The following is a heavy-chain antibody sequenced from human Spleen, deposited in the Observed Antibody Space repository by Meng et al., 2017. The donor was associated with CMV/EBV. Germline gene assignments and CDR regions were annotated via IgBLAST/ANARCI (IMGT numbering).Heavy chain of an antibody. V-gene: IGHV3-30-3*01. CDR1: GFTFSSYA. CDR3: ARDGGKFVLLNYFDY. CDR2: ISYDGSNK. J-gene: IGHJ4*02. D-gene: IGHD3-10*01. Sequence: GESLKISCAASGFTFSSYAMHWVRQAPGKGLEWVAVISYDGSNKYYADSVKGRFTISRDNSKNTLYLQMNSLRAEDTAVYYCARDGGKFVLLNYFDYWGQGTLVTVSS.